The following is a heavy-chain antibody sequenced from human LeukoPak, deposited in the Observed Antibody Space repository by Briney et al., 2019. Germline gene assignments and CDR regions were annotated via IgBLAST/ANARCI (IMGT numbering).Heavy chain of an antibody. CDR1: GFTFSSYE. D-gene: IGHD6-19*01. J-gene: IGHJ3*02. Sequence: GGSLRLSCAASGFTFSSYEMNWVRQAPGKRLESVSYISSSGSTIYYADSVKGRFTISRDNAKNSLYLQMNSLRAEDTAVYYCAREPRRRIAVAGTSDAFDIWGQGTMVTVSS. CDR3: AREPRRRIAVAGTSDAFDI. CDR2: ISSSGSTI. V-gene: IGHV3-48*03.